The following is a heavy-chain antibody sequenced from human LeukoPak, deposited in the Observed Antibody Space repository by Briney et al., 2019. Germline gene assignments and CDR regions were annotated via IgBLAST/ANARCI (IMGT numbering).Heavy chain of an antibody. CDR2: INPNSGGT. J-gene: IGHJ6*03. Sequence: ASVKVSCKASGYTFTGYYMHWVRQAPGQGLEWMGWINPNSGGTNYAQKFQGRVTMTRDTSISTAYMELSRLRSDDTAVYYCARRGKLSGSVRGVIISYYYMDVWGKGTTVTVSS. CDR1: GYTFTGYY. V-gene: IGHV1-2*02. D-gene: IGHD3-10*01. CDR3: ARRGKLSGSVRGVIISYYYMDV.